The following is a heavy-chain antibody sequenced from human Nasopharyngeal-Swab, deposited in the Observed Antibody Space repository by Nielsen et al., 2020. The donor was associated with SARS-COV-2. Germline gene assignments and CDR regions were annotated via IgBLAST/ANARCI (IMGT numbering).Heavy chain of an antibody. Sequence: GESLKISCAASGFTFVNTWMSWVRQAPGKGLEWIGRIKSKSDGGTTDYSAPVKGRFTISRDDSKNTLYLQMNSLKTEDTAVYFCATDLRWELRGDYWGQGTLVTVSS. CDR1: GFTFVNTW. V-gene: IGHV3-15*01. CDR2: IKSKSDGGTT. J-gene: IGHJ4*02. CDR3: ATDLRWELRGDY. D-gene: IGHD1-26*01.